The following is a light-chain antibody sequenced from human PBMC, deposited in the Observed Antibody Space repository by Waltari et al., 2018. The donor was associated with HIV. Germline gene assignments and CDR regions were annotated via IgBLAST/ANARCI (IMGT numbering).Light chain of an antibody. CDR1: TSDVGGYNS. CDR2: EVS. Sequence: QSALTQPASVSGSPGQSITISCTGTTSDVGGYNSVSWYQQHPAKAPKLVILEVSSRPAVVSNRFSGSKSGNTASLTISGLQAEDEAYYYCSSYTSSDTVVFGGGTKVTVL. CDR3: SSYTSSDTVV. J-gene: IGLJ2*01. V-gene: IGLV2-14*03.